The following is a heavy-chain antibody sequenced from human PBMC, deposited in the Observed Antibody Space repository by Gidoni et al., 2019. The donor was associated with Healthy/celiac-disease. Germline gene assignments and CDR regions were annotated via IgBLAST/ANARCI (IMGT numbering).Heavy chain of an antibody. Sequence: QVQLQESGPGLVKPSETLSLTCTVSGGSISSYYWSWIRQPAGKGLEWIGRIYTSGSTNYNPSLKSRVTMSVDTSKNQFSLKLSSVTAADTAVYYCARGATTPFLAYYYYMDVWGKGTTVTVSS. V-gene: IGHV4-4*07. CDR3: ARGATTPFLAYYYYMDV. D-gene: IGHD1-7*01. CDR1: GGSISSYY. J-gene: IGHJ6*03. CDR2: IYTSGST.